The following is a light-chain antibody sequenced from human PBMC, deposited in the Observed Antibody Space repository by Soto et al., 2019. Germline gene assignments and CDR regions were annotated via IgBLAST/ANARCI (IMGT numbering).Light chain of an antibody. J-gene: IGLJ2*01. V-gene: IGLV2-8*01. CDR2: EVT. CDR3: SSYAGSNIFVV. Sequence: QSALTQPPSASGSPGQSVTISCTGTSTDVGDYNYVSWYQQHPGKAPKLMIYEVTKRPSGVPDRFSGSRSGNTASLTVSGLRAEDEADYYCSSYAGSNIFVVFGGGTQLTVL. CDR1: STDVGDYNY.